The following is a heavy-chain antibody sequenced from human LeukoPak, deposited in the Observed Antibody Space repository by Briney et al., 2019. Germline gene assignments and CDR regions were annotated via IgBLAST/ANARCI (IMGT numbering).Heavy chain of an antibody. CDR1: GGTFSSYA. CDR2: IIPILDTA. D-gene: IGHD3-16*01. V-gene: IGHV1-69*05. Sequence: SVKVSCKASGGTFSSYAISWVRQAPGQGLEWMGGIIPILDTANYAQRFQGRLTITTDESTSTAYMELSGLRSEDTAVYYCARTGGVPTHYYMTVWGKGTTVTVSS. J-gene: IGHJ6*03. CDR3: ARTGGVPTHYYMTV.